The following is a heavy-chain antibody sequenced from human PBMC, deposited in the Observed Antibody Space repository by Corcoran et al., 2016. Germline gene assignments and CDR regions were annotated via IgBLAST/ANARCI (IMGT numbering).Heavy chain of an antibody. CDR1: GGSFSGYY. CDR2: VSRGGST. Sequence: QVQLQQWGAGLLKPSETLSLTCAVYGGSFSGYYWSWIRQPPGKGLEWIGEVSRGGSTNYNPSLKSRVTISLDTSKNQFSLKLISMTAADTAVYYGASHYFGRGGYYHVFESWGQGTLVTVSS. J-gene: IGHJ4*02. CDR3: ASHYFGRGGYYHVFES. D-gene: IGHD3-22*01. V-gene: IGHV4-34*01.